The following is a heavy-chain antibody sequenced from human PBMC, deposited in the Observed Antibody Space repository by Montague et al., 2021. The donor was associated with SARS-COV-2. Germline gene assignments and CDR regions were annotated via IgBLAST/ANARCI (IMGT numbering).Heavy chain of an antibody. D-gene: IGHD2-2*01. J-gene: IGHJ5*02. CDR3: ARQGDQLLLEYWFDP. CDR1: GGSISSSSYY. V-gene: IGHV4-39*01. CDR2: IYYSGST. Sequence: SETLSLTRTPSGGSISSSSYYWGWIRQPPGKGLEWIGSIYYSGSTYYXSSLKSRVTISVDTSKNQFSLKLSSVTAADTAVYYCARQGDQLLLEYWFDPWGQGTLVTVSS.